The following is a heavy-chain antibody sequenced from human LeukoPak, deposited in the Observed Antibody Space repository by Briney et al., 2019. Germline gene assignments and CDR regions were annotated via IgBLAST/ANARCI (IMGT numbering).Heavy chain of an antibody. D-gene: IGHD6-13*01. Sequence: PSQTLSLTCTVSGGSISSSSYYWGWIRQPPGKGLEWIGSIYYSGSTYYNPSLKSRVTISVDTSKNQFSLKLSSVTAADTAVYYCARDGIAAAASGSDWGQGTLVTVSS. CDR3: ARDGIAAAASGSD. CDR1: GGSISSSSYY. J-gene: IGHJ4*02. CDR2: IYYSGST. V-gene: IGHV4-39*07.